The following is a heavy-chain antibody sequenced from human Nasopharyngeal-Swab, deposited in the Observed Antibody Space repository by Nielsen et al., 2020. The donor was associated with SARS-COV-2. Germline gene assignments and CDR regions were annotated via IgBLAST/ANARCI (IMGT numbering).Heavy chain of an antibody. CDR2: INHSGST. D-gene: IGHD4-17*01. CDR3: ARGLYGDYQGFDY. J-gene: IGHJ4*02. Sequence: RQAPGKGLEWIGEINHSGSTNYNPSLKSRVIISVDTSKNQFSLKLSSVTAADTAVYYCARGLYGDYQGFDYWGQGTLVTVSS. V-gene: IGHV4-34*01.